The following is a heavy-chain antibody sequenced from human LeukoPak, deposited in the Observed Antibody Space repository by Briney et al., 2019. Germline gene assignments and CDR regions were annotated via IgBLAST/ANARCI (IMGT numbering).Heavy chain of an antibody. V-gene: IGHV1-18*04. D-gene: IGHD1-26*01. CDR3: ARDDGSYFDY. CDR1: GYTFTGYY. Sequence: ASVKVSCKASGYTFTGYYMHWVRQAPGQGLEWMGWISAYNGNTNYAQKLQGRVTMTTDTSTSTAYMELRSLRSDDTAVCYCARDDGSYFDYWGQGTLVTVSS. CDR2: ISAYNGNT. J-gene: IGHJ4*02.